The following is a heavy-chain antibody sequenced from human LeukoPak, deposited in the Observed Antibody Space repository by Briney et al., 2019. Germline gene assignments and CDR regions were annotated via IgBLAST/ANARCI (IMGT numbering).Heavy chain of an antibody. CDR2: ISGSGGST. Sequence: GGSLRLSCAASGFTFSSCAMSWVRQAPGKGLEWVSAISGSGGSTYYADSVKGRSTISRDNSKNTLYLQMNCLRAEDTAVYYCAKDWTYYDSSGYYYVGLLSAFDIWGQGTMVTVSS. CDR1: GFTFSSCA. J-gene: IGHJ3*02. CDR3: AKDWTYYDSSGYYYVGLLSAFDI. D-gene: IGHD3-22*01. V-gene: IGHV3-23*01.